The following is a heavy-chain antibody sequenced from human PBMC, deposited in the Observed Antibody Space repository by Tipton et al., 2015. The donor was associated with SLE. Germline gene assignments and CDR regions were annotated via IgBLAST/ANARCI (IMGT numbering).Heavy chain of an antibody. Sequence: TLSLTCAVYGGSFNHYFWSWIRQPPGKGLEWIGEVFHSGSTNYNPSLKSRVTISVDTSKNQFSLKLSSVTAADTAVYYCARDAVWGQGTLVTVSS. J-gene: IGHJ4*02. CDR3: ARDAV. V-gene: IGHV4-34*12. CDR1: GGSFNHYF. CDR2: VFHSGST.